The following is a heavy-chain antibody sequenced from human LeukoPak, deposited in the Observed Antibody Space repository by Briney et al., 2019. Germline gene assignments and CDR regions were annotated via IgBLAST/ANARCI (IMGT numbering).Heavy chain of an antibody. CDR3: ARRSTLYSSGRFYFDY. CDR2: ISAHDGTR. CDR1: GYTFTNYG. V-gene: IGHV1-18*01. Sequence: ASVKVSCKASGYTFTNYGITWVRQAPGQGLEWMGWISAHDGTRNYALKHEDRVTMTTDTSTSTAYMELRGLRSDDTTVYYCARRSTLYSSGRFYFDYWGQGTLVTVSS. D-gene: IGHD6-19*01. J-gene: IGHJ4*02.